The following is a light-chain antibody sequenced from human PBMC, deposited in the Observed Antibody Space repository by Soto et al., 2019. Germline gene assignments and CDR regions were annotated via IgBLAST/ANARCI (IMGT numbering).Light chain of an antibody. V-gene: IGKV3-15*01. CDR1: QSVDIN. CDR2: GAS. CDR3: QLYRSLPRT. Sequence: IVLKQYPGTLPLSPGERATLSCRASQSVDINLAWYQQKPGQAPRLLIYGASTRATDMPGKFSGRGAGAEFTLTIGILQSEDFAVYYCQLYRSLPRTFGQGTKVDIK. J-gene: IGKJ1*01.